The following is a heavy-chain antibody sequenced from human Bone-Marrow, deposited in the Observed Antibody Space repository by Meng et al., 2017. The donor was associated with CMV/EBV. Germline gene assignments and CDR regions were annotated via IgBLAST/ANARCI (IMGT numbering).Heavy chain of an antibody. CDR1: GGSISNENYY. Sequence: GSLRLSCTVSGGSISNENYYWGWIRQPPGKGLEWIGSIYYSGSTYYNPSLKSRVTISVDTSKNQFSLKLSSVTAADTAVYYCPYGRYYYYYGMDVWGQGTTVTVSS. J-gene: IGHJ6*02. V-gene: IGHV4-39*01. CDR3: PYGRYYYYYGMDV. D-gene: IGHD1-14*01. CDR2: IYYSGST.